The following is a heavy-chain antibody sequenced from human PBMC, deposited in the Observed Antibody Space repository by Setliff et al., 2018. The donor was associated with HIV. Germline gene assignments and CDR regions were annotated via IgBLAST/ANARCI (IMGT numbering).Heavy chain of an antibody. CDR3: ARDAGTTVTTSFFQY. D-gene: IGHD4-17*01. J-gene: IGHJ1*01. CDR1: GGSISSNYY. Sequence: PSETLSLTCTVSGGSISSNYYWSWIRQHPGKGLEWIAYIHYSGSTHFNPSLRSRATISVDTTNNQFSLKLSSVTAADTAVYYCARDAGTTVTTSFFQYWGQGTLVTVSS. CDR2: IHYSGST. V-gene: IGHV4-31*03.